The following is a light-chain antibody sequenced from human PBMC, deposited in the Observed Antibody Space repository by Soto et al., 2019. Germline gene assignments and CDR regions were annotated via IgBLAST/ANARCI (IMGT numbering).Light chain of an antibody. J-gene: IGLJ3*02. CDR1: SGHSSYI. V-gene: IGLV4-60*02. CDR3: ETWDSNTHWV. Sequence: QSVLTQSSSASASLGSSVKLTCTLSSGHSSYIIAWHQQQPGKAPRYLMKLEGSGSYNKGSGVPDRFSGSSSGADRYLTISHLQFEDEAEYYCETWDSNTHWVFGGGTKLTVL. CDR2: LEGSGSY.